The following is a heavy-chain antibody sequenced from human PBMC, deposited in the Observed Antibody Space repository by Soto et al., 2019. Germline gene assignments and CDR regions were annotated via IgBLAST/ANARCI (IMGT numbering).Heavy chain of an antibody. Sequence: SSETLSLTCAVYGGSFSGYQWTWIRQPPGKGLEWIGEINQSGSTNYNPSLKSRVTISLDTSKNHFSLKLSSVTAADTAVYYCASGRWGHLPTLGGQGTMVTVSS. J-gene: IGHJ3*01. CDR2: INQSGST. V-gene: IGHV4-34*01. D-gene: IGHD3-16*01. CDR3: ASGRWGHLPTL. CDR1: GGSFSGYQ.